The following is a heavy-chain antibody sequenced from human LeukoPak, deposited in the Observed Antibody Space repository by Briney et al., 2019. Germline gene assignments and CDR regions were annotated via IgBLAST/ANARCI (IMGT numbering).Heavy chain of an antibody. Sequence: ASVKVSCKASGYTFTGNYMHWGRQAPGQGLELMGSINTNNGGTNYAQKFQGRVTMTRGTSISTAYMELRRMRSDDRAVYYCARVSDGDYWGPGTLVTVSS. J-gene: IGHJ4*02. CDR2: INTNNGGT. V-gene: IGHV1-2*02. CDR1: GYTFTGNY. CDR3: ARVSDGDY.